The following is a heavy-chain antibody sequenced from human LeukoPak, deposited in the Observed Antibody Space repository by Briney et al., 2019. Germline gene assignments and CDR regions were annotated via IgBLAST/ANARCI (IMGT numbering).Heavy chain of an antibody. CDR3: ARGYIAAAGIDY. Sequence: ASVTVSCKASGYTFTGYYVHWVRQAPGQGLEWMGWINPNSGGTHYDQKFQGRVTVTRDTSINTTYMQFSSLRSDDTAVYYCARGYIAAAGIDYWGQGTLVTVSS. CDR2: INPNSGGT. CDR1: GYTFTGYY. D-gene: IGHD6-13*01. V-gene: IGHV1-2*02. J-gene: IGHJ4*02.